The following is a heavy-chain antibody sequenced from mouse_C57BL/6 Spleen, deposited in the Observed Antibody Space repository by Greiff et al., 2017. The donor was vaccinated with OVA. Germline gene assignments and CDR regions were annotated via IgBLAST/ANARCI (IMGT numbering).Heavy chain of an antibody. CDR3: ARQRLLSYFDV. D-gene: IGHD2-3*01. V-gene: IGHV5-6*01. J-gene: IGHJ1*03. CDR2: ISSGGSYT. Sequence: EVKVVESGGDLVKPGGSLKLSCAASGFTFSSYGMSWVRQTPDKRLEWVATISSGGSYTYYPDSVKGRFTISRDNAKNTLYLQMSSLKSEDTAMYYCARQRLLSYFDVWGTGTTVTVSS. CDR1: GFTFSSYG.